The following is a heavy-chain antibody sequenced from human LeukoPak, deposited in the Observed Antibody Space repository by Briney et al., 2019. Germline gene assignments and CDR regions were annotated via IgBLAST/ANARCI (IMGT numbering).Heavy chain of an antibody. CDR3: ARGRYFDWYFDY. CDR1: GYTFTGYY. Sequence: ASVKVSCKASGYTFTGYYMHWVRQAPGQGLEWMGWINPNSGDTNYAQKFQGRVTMTRDTSISTAYMELSRLRSDDTAVYYCARGRYFDWYFDYWGQGTLVTVSS. V-gene: IGHV1-2*02. CDR2: INPNSGDT. D-gene: IGHD3-9*01. J-gene: IGHJ4*02.